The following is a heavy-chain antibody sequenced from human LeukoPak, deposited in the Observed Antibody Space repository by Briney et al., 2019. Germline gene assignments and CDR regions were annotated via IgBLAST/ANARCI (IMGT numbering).Heavy chain of an antibody. CDR1: GGSISSISSNNYH. J-gene: IGHJ4*02. D-gene: IGHD7-27*01. V-gene: IGHV4-39*01. CDR3: ASPTWGY. CDR2: IYYSGST. Sequence: PSETLSLTCIVSGGSISSISSNNYHWGWICQPPGKGLEWIGSIYYSGSTYYNPSLKSRVTISVDTSKNQFSLKLSSVTAADTAVYYCASPTWGYWGQGTLVTVSS.